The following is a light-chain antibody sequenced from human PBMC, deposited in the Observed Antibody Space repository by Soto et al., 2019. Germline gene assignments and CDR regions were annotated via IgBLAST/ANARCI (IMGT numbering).Light chain of an antibody. CDR1: QSVRSK. Sequence: EIVMTQSPATLSVSPGERATLSCRASQSVRSKLAWYQQKPGQPPRLLIYAASTRATGIPVTFSGRGSGTEFTLTISSLQSEDFSVYYCQQYNNWPCTFGQGPKVEIK. J-gene: IGKJ1*01. V-gene: IGKV3-15*01. CDR2: AAS. CDR3: QQYNNWPCT.